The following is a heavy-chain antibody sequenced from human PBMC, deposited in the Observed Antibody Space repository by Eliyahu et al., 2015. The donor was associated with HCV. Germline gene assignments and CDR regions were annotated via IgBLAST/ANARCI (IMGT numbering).Heavy chain of an antibody. D-gene: IGHD6-19*01. Sequence: QVQLQESGPGLVKPSXTLSLICTVSGGSVXXXYXSWIRQPPGKGLEWIGYIHYSGSTNYNPSLKSRVTLSVDTSKNQFSLKLNSVTAADTAVYYCSSGGGGIAVAGTGGWFDPWGQGTLVTVSS. CDR2: IHYSGST. CDR3: SSGGGGIAVAGTGGWFDP. V-gene: IGHV4-59*02. CDR1: GGSVXXXY. J-gene: IGHJ5*02.